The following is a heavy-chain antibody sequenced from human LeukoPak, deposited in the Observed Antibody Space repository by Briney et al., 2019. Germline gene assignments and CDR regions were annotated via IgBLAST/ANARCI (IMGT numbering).Heavy chain of an antibody. CDR1: GFSFNSYW. CDR3: AKRGYYDSGALRAPFEY. V-gene: IGHV3-7*03. CDR2: INPAGSDT. Sequence: GGSLRLSCAASGFSFNSYWMTWVRQTPGRGLEWVANINPAGSDTYYVDPVKGRFTISRDNAKNLVYLQMNSLRAEDTAIYYCAKRGYYDSGALRAPFEYWGQGTLVTVSS. J-gene: IGHJ4*02. D-gene: IGHD3-22*01.